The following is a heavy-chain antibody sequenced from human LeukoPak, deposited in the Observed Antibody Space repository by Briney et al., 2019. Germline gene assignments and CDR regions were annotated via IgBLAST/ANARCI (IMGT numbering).Heavy chain of an antibody. D-gene: IGHD5-24*01. Sequence: GGSLRLSCAASGFAFSRYAMNWVRQAPGKGLEWVSAISGRGGSIYYADSVNGRFTISRDNSKNTLYLQMNSLRAEDTAVYFCAKASTCDGYNYPFDYWGQGTLVTVSS. J-gene: IGHJ4*02. CDR1: GFAFSRYA. CDR2: ISGRGGSI. CDR3: AKASTCDGYNYPFDY. V-gene: IGHV3-23*01.